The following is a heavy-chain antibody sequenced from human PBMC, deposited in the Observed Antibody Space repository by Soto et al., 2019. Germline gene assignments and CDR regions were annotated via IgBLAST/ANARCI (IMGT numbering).Heavy chain of an antibody. CDR1: GYTFTNYA. CDR2: LNAGNGDT. V-gene: IGHV1-3*01. CDR3: ARQGLPYNSGSGDYFYYYYNYMDV. D-gene: IGHD3-10*01. J-gene: IGHJ6*03. Sequence: QAQLEQSGAEVKKPGASVKISCKASGYTFTNYAVHWLRQAPGQGLEWMGWLNAGNGDTKYSPTFQGRVTITRDTSASTASMELSSLRSEDTAVYYCARQGLPYNSGSGDYFYYYYNYMDVWGKGTTVTVSS.